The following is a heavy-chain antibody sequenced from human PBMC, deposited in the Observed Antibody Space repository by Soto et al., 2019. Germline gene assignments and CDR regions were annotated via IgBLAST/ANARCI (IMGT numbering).Heavy chain of an antibody. J-gene: IGHJ5*02. CDR3: ARAAPNYDFWSDYPKWFDP. CDR2: IYYTGST. D-gene: IGHD3-3*01. V-gene: IGHV4-59*01. CDR1: GGSISSYY. Sequence: TSETLSLTCSVSGGSISSYYWSWIRQPPGKGLEWIGCIYYTGSTNYSPSLKSRVTISVDTSKNQFSLKLSSVTAADTAVYYCARAAPNYDFWSDYPKWFDPWGQGTLVTVSS.